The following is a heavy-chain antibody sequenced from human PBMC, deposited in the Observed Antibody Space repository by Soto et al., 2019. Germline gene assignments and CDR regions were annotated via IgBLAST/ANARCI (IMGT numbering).Heavy chain of an antibody. Sequence: SETLSLTCAVSSGSISSSNWWSWVRQPPGKGLEWIGEIYHSGSTNYNPSLKSRVTISVDKSKNQFSLKLSSVTAADTAVYYCARVTCTNGVCYMGFDYWGQGTLVTVSS. CDR3: ARVTCTNGVCYMGFDY. CDR1: SGSISSSNW. J-gene: IGHJ4*02. V-gene: IGHV4-4*02. D-gene: IGHD2-8*01. CDR2: IYHSGST.